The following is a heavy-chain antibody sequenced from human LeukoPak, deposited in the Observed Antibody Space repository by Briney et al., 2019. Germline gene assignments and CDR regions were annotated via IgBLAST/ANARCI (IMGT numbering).Heavy chain of an antibody. Sequence: PSETLSLTCTVSGYSISSGYYWGWIRQPPGKGLEWIGSGSTYYNPSLKSRVTISVDTSKNQFSLKLSSVTAADTAVYYCARVGAAADYYYYGMDVWGQGTTVTVSS. CDR3: ARVGAAADYYYYGMDV. V-gene: IGHV4-38-2*02. CDR2: SGST. J-gene: IGHJ6*02. CDR1: GYSISSGYY. D-gene: IGHD6-13*01.